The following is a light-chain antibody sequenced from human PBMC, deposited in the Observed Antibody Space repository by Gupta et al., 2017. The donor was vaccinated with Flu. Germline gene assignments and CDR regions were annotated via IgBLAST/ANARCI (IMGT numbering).Light chain of an antibody. Sequence: IMLTQSPATVSLSPGERATISCRASQGVSSSYVAWYQHKPGQAPGLVIYGTSTRATGVPDRFSGGGSGTDFTLTISGLEAEDVAVYYCHQYGKDPDTFGQGTKLEI. J-gene: IGKJ1*01. CDR3: HQYGKDPDT. V-gene: IGKV3-20*01. CDR1: QGVSSSY. CDR2: GTS.